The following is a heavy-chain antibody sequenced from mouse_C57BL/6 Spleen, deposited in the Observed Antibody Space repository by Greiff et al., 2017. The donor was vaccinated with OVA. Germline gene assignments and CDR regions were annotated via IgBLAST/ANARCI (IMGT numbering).Heavy chain of an antibody. CDR1: GYTFTSYW. V-gene: IGHV1-64*01. Sequence: QVQLKESGAELVKPGASVKLSCKASGYTFTSYWMHWVKQRPGQGLEWIGMIHPNSGSTNYNEKFKSKATLTVDKSSSTAYMQLSSLTSEDSAVYYCARVDGYYLYYFDYWGQGTTLTVSS. D-gene: IGHD2-3*01. CDR3: ARVDGYYLYYFDY. CDR2: IHPNSGST. J-gene: IGHJ2*01.